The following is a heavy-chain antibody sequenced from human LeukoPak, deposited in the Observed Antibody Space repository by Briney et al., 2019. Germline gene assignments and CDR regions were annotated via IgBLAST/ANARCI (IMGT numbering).Heavy chain of an antibody. CDR2: IKNDGSDK. CDR3: ARGRGWLDY. D-gene: IGHD6-19*01. J-gene: IGHJ4*02. CDR1: GFTLRGYS. Sequence: GGSLRLSCGPSGFTLRGYSMTWVRQAAGKGLEWVANIKNDGSDKYYVDSVKGRFTISRDNAKNSLYLQMNSLRVEDTAIYYCARGRGWLDYWGQGTLVTVSS. V-gene: IGHV3-7*01.